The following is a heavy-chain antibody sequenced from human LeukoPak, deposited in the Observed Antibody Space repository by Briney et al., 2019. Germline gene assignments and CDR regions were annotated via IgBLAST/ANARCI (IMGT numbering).Heavy chain of an antibody. V-gene: IGHV4-59*01. D-gene: IGHD3-10*01. Sequence: SETLSLTCTVSGASISSYYWSWIRQPPGKGLEWIGYIYYSGSTNYNPSLKSRVTISVDTSKNQFSLKLSSVTAADTAVYYCASSYYYGSGSYYPPLGWGQGTLVTVSS. CDR3: ASSYYYGSGSYYPPLG. J-gene: IGHJ4*02. CDR1: GASISSYY. CDR2: IYYSGST.